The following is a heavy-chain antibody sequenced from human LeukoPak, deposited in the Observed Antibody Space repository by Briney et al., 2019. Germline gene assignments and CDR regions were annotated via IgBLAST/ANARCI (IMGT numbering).Heavy chain of an antibody. CDR3: AGDKGSGWTFDY. J-gene: IGHJ4*02. Sequence: GGSLRLSCAASGFTFSSYSTNWVRQAPGKGLKWVSSISSSSSYIYYADSVKGRFTISRDNAKNSLYLQMNSLRAEDTAVYYCAGDKGSGWTFDYWGQGTLVTVSS. D-gene: IGHD6-19*01. V-gene: IGHV3-21*01. CDR2: ISSSSSYI. CDR1: GFTFSSYS.